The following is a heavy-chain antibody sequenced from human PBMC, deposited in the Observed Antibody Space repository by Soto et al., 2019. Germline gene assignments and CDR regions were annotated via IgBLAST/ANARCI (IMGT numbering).Heavy chain of an antibody. D-gene: IGHD5-12*01. Sequence: QVQLQQWGAGLLKPAETLSLTCVVYGGSFSGYYWSWIRQPPGKGLEWIGEIKDGGLTNYSPSLKSRAPISTPTPNNQFPLKLHSVTAADTAVYYCARGQEGVVATHWDQGALVTVSS. CDR1: GGSFSGYY. CDR2: IKDGGLT. CDR3: ARGQEGVVATH. J-gene: IGHJ4*02. V-gene: IGHV4-34*01.